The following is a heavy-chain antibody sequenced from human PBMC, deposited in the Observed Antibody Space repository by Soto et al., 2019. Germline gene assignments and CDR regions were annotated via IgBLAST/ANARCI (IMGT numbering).Heavy chain of an antibody. V-gene: IGHV4-39*01. J-gene: IGHJ6*02. CDR2: VYYSGSS. CDR3: ARQVDSREHVPGGMDV. Sequence: SETLSLTCTVSGGSITSPTDYWGWIRQPPGKGLEWIGNVYYSGSSYYNPSLKSRLAISVDTSNNHFSLRLTSVTAADTAVYYGARQVDSREHVPGGMDVWAKGPRSPSP. D-gene: IGHD3-16*01. CDR1: GGSITSPTDY.